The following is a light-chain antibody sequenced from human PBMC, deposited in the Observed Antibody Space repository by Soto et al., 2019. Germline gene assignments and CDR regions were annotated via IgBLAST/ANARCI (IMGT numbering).Light chain of an antibody. J-gene: IGKJ3*01. CDR3: QQYNSYST. Sequence: DIQMTQSPSTLSASVGDRVTITCRASQSISSWLAGYQQKPGKAPKLLIYDASSLDSGVSSRFSGSGSGTEFTHSSSSLQPDDFATYYCQQYNSYSTFGPGTKVDIK. CDR2: DAS. V-gene: IGKV1-5*01. CDR1: QSISSW.